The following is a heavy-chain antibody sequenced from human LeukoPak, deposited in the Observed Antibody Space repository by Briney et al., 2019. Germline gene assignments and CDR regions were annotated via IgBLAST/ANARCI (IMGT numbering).Heavy chain of an antibody. CDR1: GGSISSGSYY. CDR3: ARHDSSGYWVS. Sequence: PSQTLSLTCTVSGGSISSGSYYWSWIRQPAGKGLEWIGRIYTSGSTNYNPSLKSRVTISVDTSKNQFSLKLSSVTAADTAVYYCARHDSSGYWVSWGQGTLVTVSS. J-gene: IGHJ4*02. D-gene: IGHD3-22*01. V-gene: IGHV4-61*02. CDR2: IYTSGST.